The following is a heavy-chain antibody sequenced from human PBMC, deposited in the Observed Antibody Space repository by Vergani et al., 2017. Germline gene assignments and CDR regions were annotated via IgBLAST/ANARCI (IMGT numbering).Heavy chain of an antibody. Sequence: QVQLVESGGGLVKPGGSLRLSCGASGFTFSDYYMSWIRQAPGKGLEWVSYISGSGSTIYYADSVKGRFTISRDNAKKSLYLQMNSLRAEDTAVYYCARDQCGGDCYPYYNYGVDVWGQGTTVTVSS. D-gene: IGHD2-21*02. J-gene: IGHJ6*02. CDR2: ISGSGSTI. CDR1: GFTFSDYY. CDR3: ARDQCGGDCYPYYNYGVDV. V-gene: IGHV3-11*04.